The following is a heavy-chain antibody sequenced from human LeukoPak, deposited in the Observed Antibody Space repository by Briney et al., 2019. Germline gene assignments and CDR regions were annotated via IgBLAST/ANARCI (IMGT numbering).Heavy chain of an antibody. CDR1: GFTFNNYA. D-gene: IGHD6-13*01. CDR3: AKGLALPRPHYFDY. J-gene: IGHJ4*02. V-gene: IGHV3-23*01. CDR2: ISGSGSTI. Sequence: PGGSLRLSCAASGFTFNNYAMSWVRQAPGKGPEWVSAISGSGSTIYCADSVKGRFTISRDNSKNTLFLQVNGLGAEDTAIYYCAKGLALPRPHYFDYWGQGILVTVSS.